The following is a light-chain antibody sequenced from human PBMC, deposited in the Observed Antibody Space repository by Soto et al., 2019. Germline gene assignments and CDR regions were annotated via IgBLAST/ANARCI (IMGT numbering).Light chain of an antibody. J-gene: IGKJ3*01. V-gene: IGKV1-8*01. CDR1: QGIRSY. CDR3: QQYYSYPFT. Sequence: AIRMTQSPSSLSASTGDRVTITCRASQGIRSYLAWYQQKPGKAPKLLIYAASTLQSGVPSRFSGSGSGTDFTLTISCLQSEDFATYYCQQYYSYPFTFGPGTKVDI. CDR2: AAS.